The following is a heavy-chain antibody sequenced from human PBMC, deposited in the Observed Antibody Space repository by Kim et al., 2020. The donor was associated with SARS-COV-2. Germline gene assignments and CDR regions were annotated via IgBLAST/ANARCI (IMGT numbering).Heavy chain of an antibody. CDR3: TNGYCSSTACYPKFGP. CDR2: IKRKGNSYAT. CDR1: GFTFSGSA. D-gene: IGHD2-2*01. V-gene: IGHV3-73*01. Sequence: GGSLRLSCAASGFTFSGSAVHWVRQASGKGLEWVGRIKRKGNSYATAYAASVKGRFTISRDDSKNTAYLQMNSLKTEDTAVYYCTNGYCSSTACYPKFGPWGHGTLVTASS. J-gene: IGHJ5*02.